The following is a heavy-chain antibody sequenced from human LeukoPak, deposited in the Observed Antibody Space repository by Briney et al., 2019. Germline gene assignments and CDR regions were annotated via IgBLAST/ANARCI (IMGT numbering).Heavy chain of an antibody. V-gene: IGHV3-7*01. Sequence: GGSLRLSCAASGFTFSLYYMSWVRQAPGKGLEWVANIKQDGSEKNYVDSVKGRFTISRDKAKNSLYLQMNSLRAEDTAVYYCARDEGGSSYIIWGQGTMVTVSS. CDR2: IKQDGSEK. CDR1: GFTFSLYY. D-gene: IGHD2-15*01. CDR3: ARDEGGSSYII. J-gene: IGHJ3*02.